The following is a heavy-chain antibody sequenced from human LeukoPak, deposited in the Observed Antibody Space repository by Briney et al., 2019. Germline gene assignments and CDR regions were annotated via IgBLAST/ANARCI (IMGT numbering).Heavy chain of an antibody. J-gene: IGHJ4*02. CDR1: GYTFTGYY. Sequence: ASVKVSCKASGYTFTGYYMHWVRQAPGQGLEWMGWINPNSGGTNYAQKFQGRVTMTRDTSISTAYMELSRLRSEDTAVYYCARVDSLVVAGFFDYWGQGTLVTVSS. CDR2: INPNSGGT. V-gene: IGHV1-2*02. D-gene: IGHD6-19*01. CDR3: ARVDSLVVAGFFDY.